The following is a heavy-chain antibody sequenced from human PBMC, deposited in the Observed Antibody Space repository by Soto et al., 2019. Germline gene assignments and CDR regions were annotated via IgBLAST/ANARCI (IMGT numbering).Heavy chain of an antibody. CDR1: GFTFSSYA. Sequence: EVQLLESGGGLVQPGGSLRLSCAASGFTFSSYAMSWVRQAPGKGLEWVSAISGSGGSTYYADSVKGRFTMSRDNSKNTLYLQMNILRAEDKAVYYCAKDGDIGVVSAADSNLSGSIAAAGLYYFDYWGQGTLVTVSS. CDR3: AKDGDIGVVSAADSNLSGSIAAAGLYYFDY. J-gene: IGHJ4*02. CDR2: ISGSGGST. D-gene: IGHD6-13*01. V-gene: IGHV3-23*01.